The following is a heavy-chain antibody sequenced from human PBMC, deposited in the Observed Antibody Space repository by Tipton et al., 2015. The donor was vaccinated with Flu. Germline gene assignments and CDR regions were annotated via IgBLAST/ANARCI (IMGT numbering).Heavy chain of an antibody. CDR2: IYYSGLS. Sequence: TLSLTCTVSGDSISSGGYYWTWIRQRPGKGLEWIGYIYYSGLSLYNPSLKSRLTISVDKSKNQFSLRLNSVTAADTAVYYCAKGLDPWGQGTLVTVSS. CDR3: AKGLDP. CDR1: GDSISSGGYY. J-gene: IGHJ5*02. V-gene: IGHV4-31*03.